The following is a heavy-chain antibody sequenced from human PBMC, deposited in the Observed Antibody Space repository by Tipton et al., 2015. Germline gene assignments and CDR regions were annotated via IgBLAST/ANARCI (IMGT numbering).Heavy chain of an antibody. CDR2: ISYTETS. CDR3: ARDLEHGMDA. CDR1: GGSVSSGSYY. D-gene: IGHD5-24*01. J-gene: IGHJ6*02. V-gene: IGHV4-61*01. Sequence: TLSLTCTVSGGSVSSGSYYWSWIRQPPGKGLEWIGYISYTETSHYNASPKSRVTISIDTSKNQFSLKLSSVTAADTAVYYCARDLEHGMDAWGQGTTVTVSS.